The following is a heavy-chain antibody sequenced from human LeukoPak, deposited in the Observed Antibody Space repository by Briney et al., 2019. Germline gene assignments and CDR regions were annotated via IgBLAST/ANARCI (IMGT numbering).Heavy chain of an antibody. J-gene: IGHJ4*02. V-gene: IGHV3-23*01. CDR1: GFTFNNYA. D-gene: IGHD3-22*01. CDR2: TAGSGISK. Sequence: GGPLRLSCVASGFTFNNYAMSWVRQAPGRGLEWASSTAGSGISKDYADSVKGRFTISKDKSKNTLYLQMDNLRAEDTGVYFCARLPTFYYDSSGYHYDYWGQGTLVTVSS. CDR3: ARLPTFYYDSSGYHYDY.